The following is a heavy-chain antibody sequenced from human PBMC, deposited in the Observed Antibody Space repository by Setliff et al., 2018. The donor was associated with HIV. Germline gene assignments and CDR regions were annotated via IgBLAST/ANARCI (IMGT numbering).Heavy chain of an antibody. CDR2: INQDGREK. V-gene: IGHV3-7*03. CDR3: ARELHWNDGVDQ. J-gene: IGHJ4*02. D-gene: IGHD1-1*01. Sequence: PGGSLRLSCEASGFTSSKYWMSWVRQAPGKGLEWVANINQDGREKYYVDSLKGRLTISRDNAKNSLYLQMNSLRVEDTAVYYCARELHWNDGVDQWDQGTLVTVSS. CDR1: GFTSSKYW.